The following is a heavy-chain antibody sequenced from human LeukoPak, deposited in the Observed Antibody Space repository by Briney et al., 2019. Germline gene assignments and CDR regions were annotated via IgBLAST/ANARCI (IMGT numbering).Heavy chain of an antibody. CDR2: IYYSGST. CDR1: GGSISSYY. Sequence: PSETPSLTCTVSGGSISSYYWSWIRQPPGKGPEWIGYIYYSGSTNYNPSLKSRVTLSVDTSKNQFSLKLSSVTAADTAVYYCARVFLEWDYYFDYWGQGTLVTVSS. V-gene: IGHV4-59*01. D-gene: IGHD3-3*01. CDR3: ARVFLEWDYYFDY. J-gene: IGHJ4*02.